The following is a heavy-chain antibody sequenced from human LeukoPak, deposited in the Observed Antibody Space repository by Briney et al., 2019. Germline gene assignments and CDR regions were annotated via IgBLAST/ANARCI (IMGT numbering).Heavy chain of an antibody. CDR3: ARNFPYYDILTGYTNWFDP. J-gene: IGHJ5*02. Sequence: RASVKVSCKASAYTFTVYYMHWVRQAPGPGLEWMGCINPNSGGTNYAQKFQGRVTMTRATSISTAYMELSRLRSDDTAVYYCARNFPYYDILTGYTNWFDPWGQGTLVTVSS. D-gene: IGHD3-9*01. CDR2: INPNSGGT. CDR1: AYTFTVYY. V-gene: IGHV1-2*02.